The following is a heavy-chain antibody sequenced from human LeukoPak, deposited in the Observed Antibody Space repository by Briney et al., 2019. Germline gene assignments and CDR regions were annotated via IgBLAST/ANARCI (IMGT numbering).Heavy chain of an antibody. CDR1: GYTFTSYY. D-gene: IGHD3-16*02. V-gene: IGHV1-69*04. CDR3: ARGTMKYDYVWGSYRPYLDY. CDR2: IIPILGIA. J-gene: IGHJ4*02. Sequence: ASVKVSCKASGYTFTSYYMHWVRQAPGQGLEWRGRIIPILGIANYAQKFQGRVTITADKSTSTAYMELSSLRSEDTAVYYCARGTMKYDYVWGSYRPYLDYWGQGTLVTVSS.